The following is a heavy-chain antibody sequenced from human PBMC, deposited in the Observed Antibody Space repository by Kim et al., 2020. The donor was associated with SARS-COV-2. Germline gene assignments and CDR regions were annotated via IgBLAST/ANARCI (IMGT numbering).Heavy chain of an antibody. V-gene: IGHV7-4-1*02. CDR3: ARDLSFYGSGVNYYYYGMDV. D-gene: IGHD3-10*01. Sequence: ASVKVSCKASGYTFTSYAMNWVRQVPGQGLEWMGWINTNTGNPTYAQGFTGRFVFSLDTSVSTAYLQISSLKAEDTAVYYCARDLSFYGSGVNYYYYGMDVWGQGTTVTVSS. CDR2: INTNTGNP. J-gene: IGHJ6*02. CDR1: GYTFTSYA.